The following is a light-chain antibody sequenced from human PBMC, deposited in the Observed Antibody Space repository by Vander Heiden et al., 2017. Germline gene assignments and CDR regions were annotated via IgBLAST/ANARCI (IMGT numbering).Light chain of an antibody. CDR2: AAS. J-gene: IGKJ4*01. V-gene: IGKV1-9*01. CDR1: QNCRSY. CDR3: QQLDSFPLT. Sequence: IQLTPSPSSLSASVGERVTLTLRASQNCRSYLGWYQQKPGKAPRLLIYAASTLESGVPSRFSGSGSGTDFTLTISSLQPEDFATYYCQQLDSFPLTFGGGTKVEIK.